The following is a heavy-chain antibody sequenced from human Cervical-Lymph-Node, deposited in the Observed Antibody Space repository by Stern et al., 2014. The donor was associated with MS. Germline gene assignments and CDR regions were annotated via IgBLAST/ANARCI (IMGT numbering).Heavy chain of an antibody. D-gene: IGHD1-7*01. Sequence: QVQLVQSGAEVKKPGASVKVSCKASGYTFTSYAMHWVRQAPGQRLEWMGWINAGNGNTKYSQKFQGRFTITRDRSESTAYMELSSLRSEDTAVYYCARVLSYNWNYVDAFDIWGQGTMVTVSS. V-gene: IGHV1-3*01. CDR2: INAGNGNT. J-gene: IGHJ3*02. CDR1: GYTFTSYA. CDR3: ARVLSYNWNYVDAFDI.